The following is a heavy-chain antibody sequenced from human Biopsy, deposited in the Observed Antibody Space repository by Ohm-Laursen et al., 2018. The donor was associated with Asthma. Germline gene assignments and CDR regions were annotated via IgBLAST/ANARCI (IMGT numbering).Heavy chain of an antibody. CDR1: GGSISSGGYS. Sequence: TLSLTCVVSGGSISSGGYSWSWIRQPPGKGLEWIGYIYHSGSTYYNPSLKSRVTISVDRSKNQFSLKLSSVIAADTAVYYCARVKDGYNFDYWGQGTLVTVSS. D-gene: IGHD5-24*01. CDR2: IYHSGST. J-gene: IGHJ4*02. CDR3: ARVKDGYNFDY. V-gene: IGHV4-30-2*01.